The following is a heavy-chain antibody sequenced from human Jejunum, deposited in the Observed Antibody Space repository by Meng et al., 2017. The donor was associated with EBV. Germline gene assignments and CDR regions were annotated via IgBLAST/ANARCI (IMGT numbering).Heavy chain of an antibody. V-gene: IGHV3-23*04. Sequence: EDQWVGFGGGLVQPGGSLRLSCAASGFSFSIYGMSWVRQAPGKGLECVSGISGNSITTSYADSVKGRFTISRDNSKNTVFLQMNSLRAEDTAIYYCAKSLFGGNTVWGQGTLVTVSS. CDR1: GFSFSIYG. J-gene: IGHJ4*02. CDR2: ISGNSITT. CDR3: AKSLFGGNTV. D-gene: IGHD4-23*01.